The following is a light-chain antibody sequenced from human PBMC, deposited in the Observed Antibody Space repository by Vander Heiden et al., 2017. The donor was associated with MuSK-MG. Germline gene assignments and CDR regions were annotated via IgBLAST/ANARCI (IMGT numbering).Light chain of an antibody. CDR1: NIGSKS. V-gene: IGLV3-21*01. J-gene: IGLJ3*02. Sequence: SYVLTQPPSVSVAPGKTARITCGGNNIGSKSVHWYQQKPGQAPVLVIYYDSDRPSGIPERFSGSNSGNTATLTISRVVAGDEADDYCQVWDNTSDHPGWVFGGGTKLTVL. CDR3: QVWDNTSDHPGWV. CDR2: YDS.